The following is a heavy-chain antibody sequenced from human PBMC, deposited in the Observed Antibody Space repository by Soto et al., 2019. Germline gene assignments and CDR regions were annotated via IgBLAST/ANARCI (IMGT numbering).Heavy chain of an antibody. CDR1: GFTFSSYW. V-gene: IGHV3-74*01. CDR2: IDTDGSST. D-gene: IGHD1-26*01. J-gene: IGHJ4*02. Sequence: EVQLVESGGGLVQPGGSLRLSCAASGFTFSSYWMHWVRQVPGKGLVWVSHIDTDGSSTSYADSVKGRFTISRDNAKNMLYLQMNSLRAEDMAVYYCVRDDLGVGMDYGGLGTLVTVSS. CDR3: VRDDLGVGMDY.